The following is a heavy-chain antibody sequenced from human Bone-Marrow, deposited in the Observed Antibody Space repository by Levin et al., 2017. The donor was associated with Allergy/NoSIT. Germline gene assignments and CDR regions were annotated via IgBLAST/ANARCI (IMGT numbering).Heavy chain of an antibody. Sequence: PSETLSLTCDVSGYYISASFYWGWIRQPPGKGLEWIVSKSHSRSTYYNPSLRSRVAISLDTSKNQFSLNLTSVTAADTAVYYCARGRLNNFDYWGQGTLVFVSS. CDR1: GYYISASFY. CDR3: ARGRLNNFDY. V-gene: IGHV4-38-2*01. CDR2: KSHSRST. J-gene: IGHJ4*02.